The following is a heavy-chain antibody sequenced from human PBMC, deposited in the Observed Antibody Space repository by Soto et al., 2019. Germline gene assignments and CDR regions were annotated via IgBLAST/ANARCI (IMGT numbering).Heavy chain of an antibody. J-gene: IGHJ6*02. CDR1: GGTFSSYA. CDR2: IIPIFGTA. V-gene: IGHV1-69*13. D-gene: IGHD4-4*01. Sequence: SVKVSCKASGGTFSSYAISWVRQAPGQGLEWMGGIIPIFGTANYAQKFQGRVTITADESTSTAYMELSSLRSEDTAVYYCARGGVTVTTRYGMDVWGQGTTVTVSS. CDR3: ARGGVTVTTRYGMDV.